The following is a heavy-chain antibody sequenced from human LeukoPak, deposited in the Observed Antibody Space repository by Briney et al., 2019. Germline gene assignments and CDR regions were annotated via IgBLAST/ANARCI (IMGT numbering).Heavy chain of an antibody. D-gene: IGHD3-22*01. J-gene: IGHJ4*02. Sequence: PGGSLRLSCAASGFTFSSYWMSWVRQAPGKGLEWVANIKQDGSEKYYVDSVKGRFTISRDNAKNSLYLQMNSLRAEDTAVYYRAKIPVTYYYDSSGYEFDYWGQGTLVTVSS. CDR2: IKQDGSEK. CDR3: AKIPVTYYYDSSGYEFDY. CDR1: GFTFSSYW. V-gene: IGHV3-7*03.